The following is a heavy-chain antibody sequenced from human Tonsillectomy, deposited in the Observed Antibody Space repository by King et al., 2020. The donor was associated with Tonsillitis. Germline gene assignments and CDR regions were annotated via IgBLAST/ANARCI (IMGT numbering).Heavy chain of an antibody. V-gene: IGHV3-33*05. D-gene: IGHD4/OR15-4a*01. CDR1: GFTFSSYD. CDR3: ARDRDDYIFDY. CDR2: ISYDGSNK. J-gene: IGHJ4*02. Sequence: VQLVASGGGVVQPGRSLRLSCAASGFTFSSYDMHWVRQAPGKGLEWVAVISYDGSNKYYADSVQGRFTISRDNSKNTLYLQMHSLSAEDTAVFYCARDRDDYIFDYWGQGTLVAVSS.